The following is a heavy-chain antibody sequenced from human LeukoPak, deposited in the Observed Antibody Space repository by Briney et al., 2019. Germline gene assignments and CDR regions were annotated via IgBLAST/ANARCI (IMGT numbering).Heavy chain of an antibody. CDR1: GFTFSSYA. V-gene: IGHV3-23*03. D-gene: IGHD1-26*01. CDR2: IYSGGRT. CDR3: AREGATTSFDY. Sequence: GGSLRLSCAASGFTFSSYAMSWVRQAPGKGLEWVSVIYSGGRTYYADSVRGRFTISRDSSKNTLYLEMNGLRVEDTAIYYCAREGATTSFDYWGQGTLVTVSS. J-gene: IGHJ4*02.